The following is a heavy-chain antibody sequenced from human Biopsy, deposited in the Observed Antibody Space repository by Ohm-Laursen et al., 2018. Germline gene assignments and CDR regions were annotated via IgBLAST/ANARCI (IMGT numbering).Heavy chain of an antibody. CDR2: IYSNGNT. Sequence: GTLSPTCTVSGGSISGHFWSWVRQPAGKGLEWIGSIYSNGNTNYNPSLKSRVSMSVDTSKNHFSLNLTSVTAADTAVYYCARDEGLLRAFDIWGQGTLGTVSS. D-gene: IGHD1-26*01. CDR1: GGSISGHF. CDR3: ARDEGLLRAFDI. V-gene: IGHV4-4*07. J-gene: IGHJ3*02.